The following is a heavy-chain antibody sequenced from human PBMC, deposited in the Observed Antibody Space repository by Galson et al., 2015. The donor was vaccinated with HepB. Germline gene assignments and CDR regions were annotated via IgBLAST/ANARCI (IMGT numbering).Heavy chain of an antibody. D-gene: IGHD6-19*01. Sequence: SLRLSCAASGFTFSSYAMSWVRQAPGKGLEWVSAISGSGGSTYYADSVKGRFTISRDNSKNTLYLRMNSLRAEDSAVYYCAKEDGGLISSGWCRHWGQGTLGTVSS. CDR2: ISGSGGST. CDR3: AKEDGGLISSGWCRH. CDR1: GFTFSSYA. V-gene: IGHV3-23*01. J-gene: IGHJ4*02.